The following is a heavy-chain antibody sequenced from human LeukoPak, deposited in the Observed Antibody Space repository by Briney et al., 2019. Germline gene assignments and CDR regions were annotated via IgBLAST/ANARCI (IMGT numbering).Heavy chain of an antibody. CDR1: GFTVSNSY. CDR3: ARRFNGNWSLDY. J-gene: IGHJ4*02. Sequence: PGGSLRLSCAASGFTVSNSYMSWVRQAPGRGLEWVSVIYGGGSTHYADSVKGRFTISRDNSKNTLFLQMNSLRAEDTAVYYCARRFNGNWSLDYWGQGTLVTVSS. CDR2: IYGGGST. D-gene: IGHD1-1*01. V-gene: IGHV3-53*01.